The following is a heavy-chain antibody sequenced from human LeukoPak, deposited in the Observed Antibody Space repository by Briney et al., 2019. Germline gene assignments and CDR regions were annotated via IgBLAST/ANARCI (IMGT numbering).Heavy chain of an antibody. J-gene: IGHJ4*02. CDR2: IIPIFGTA. CDR1: GGTFSSYA. V-gene: IGHV1-69*13. Sequence: ASVKVSCKASGGTFSSYAISWVRQAPGQGLEWMGGIIPIFGTANYAQKFQGRVTTTADESTSTAYMELSSLRSEDTAVYYCASKYDYGDYDYWGQGTLVTVSS. CDR3: ASKYDYGDYDY. D-gene: IGHD4-17*01.